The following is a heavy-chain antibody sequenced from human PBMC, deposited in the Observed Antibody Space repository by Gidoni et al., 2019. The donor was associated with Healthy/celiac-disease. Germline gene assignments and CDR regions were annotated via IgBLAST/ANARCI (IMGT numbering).Heavy chain of an antibody. D-gene: IGHD6-13*01. CDR3: ARHPYSSSWYGY. J-gene: IGHJ4*02. V-gene: IGHV4-59*08. CDR1: GGSISSYY. Sequence: QVQLQESGPGLVKPSETLSLTCTVAGGSISSYYWSWIRQPPGKGLEWIGYIYYSGSTNYTPSLTSRVTISVDPSKNQFSLKLSSVTAADTAVYYCARHPYSSSWYGYWGQGTLVTVSS. CDR2: IYYSGST.